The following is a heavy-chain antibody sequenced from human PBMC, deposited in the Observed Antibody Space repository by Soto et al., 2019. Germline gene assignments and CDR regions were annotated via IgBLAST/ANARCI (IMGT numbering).Heavy chain of an antibody. J-gene: IGHJ5*02. CDR1: GGSFSPNY. CDR3: AKEKISTSCCNWFDP. V-gene: IGHV3-23*01. CDR2: ISGSGGST. D-gene: IGHD2-2*01. Sequence: PSETLSLTCTVSGGSFSPNYWSWLRQPPGKGLEWVSAISGSGGSTYYADSVKGRFTISRDNSKNTLYLQMNSLRAEDTAVYYCAKEKISTSCCNWFDPWGQGTLVTVSS.